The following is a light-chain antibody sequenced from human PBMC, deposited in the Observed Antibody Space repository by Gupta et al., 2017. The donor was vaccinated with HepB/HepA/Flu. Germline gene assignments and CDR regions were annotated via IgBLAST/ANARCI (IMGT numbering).Light chain of an antibody. J-gene: IGKJ5*01. CDR2: DAA. V-gene: IGKV3-11*01. CDR3: KQRSNWPPLT. CDR1: QSVSSY. Sequence: EIVFTQSPATLSLSPGERDTLSGSARQSVSSYLAWYQQKPGQAPRLLISDAANRSTGIPARLSGSGDGTELTLPISSRDQEEFAGYYCKQRSNWPPLTFGQGTRLEIK.